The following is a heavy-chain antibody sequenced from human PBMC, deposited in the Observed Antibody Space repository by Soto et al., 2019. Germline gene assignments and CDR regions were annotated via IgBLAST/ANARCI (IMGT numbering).Heavy chain of an antibody. Sequence: PSETQSRTCYDSYYYIASGYYCAWIRQSPGKGLEWIGSIYHAGSVYYNPSLNGRVALSMDTSKNHFSLKLTSVTAADTAVYYCARTFDYYGMDVWGQGTTVTVSS. V-gene: IGHV4-38-2*01. J-gene: IGHJ6*02. CDR2: IYHAGSV. CDR3: ARTFDYYGMDV. CDR1: YYYIASGYY.